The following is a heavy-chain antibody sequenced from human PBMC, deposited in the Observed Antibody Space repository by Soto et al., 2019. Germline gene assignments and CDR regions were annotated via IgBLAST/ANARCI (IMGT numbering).Heavy chain of an antibody. Sequence: EVQLVESGGGLVQPGGSLRLSCAASGFIFTSYSMNWVRQAPGKGLEWISYITTGSDIIRYADSVKGRFTISRDNAKNSLYLQMNSPRDEDTAVYYCVRERDWAFDYWGQGILVTVSS. CDR3: VRERDWAFDY. D-gene: IGHD3-9*01. J-gene: IGHJ4*02. CDR1: GFIFTSYS. V-gene: IGHV3-48*02. CDR2: ITTGSDII.